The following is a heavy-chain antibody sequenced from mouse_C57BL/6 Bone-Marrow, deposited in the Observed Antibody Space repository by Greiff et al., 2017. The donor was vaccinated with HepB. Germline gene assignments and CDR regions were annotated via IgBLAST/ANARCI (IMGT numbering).Heavy chain of an antibody. CDR2: SRNKANDYTT. CDR1: GFTFSDFY. CDR3: ARDALSAGYYAMDY. J-gene: IGHJ4*01. V-gene: IGHV7-1*01. D-gene: IGHD6-2*01. Sequence: EVKVVESGGGLVQSGRSLRLSCATSGFTFSDFYMEWVRQAPGKGLEWIAASRNKANDYTTEYSASVKGRFIVSRDTSQSILYLQMNALRAEDTAIYYCARDALSAGYYAMDYWGQGTSVTVSS.